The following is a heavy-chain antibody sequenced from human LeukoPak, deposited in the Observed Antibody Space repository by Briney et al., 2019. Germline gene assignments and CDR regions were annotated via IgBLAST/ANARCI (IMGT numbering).Heavy chain of an antibody. Sequence: GESLRLSCIGSGMNNYWMTWVRQAPGKGLESVANINKDGSEKYYLDSVKGRITISRDNIKNSVFLQLNSLRAEDTGIYYCATDLNWVSHWGQGTLVTVSS. D-gene: IGHD3-16*01. CDR1: GMNNYW. J-gene: IGHJ4*02. CDR3: ATDLNWVSH. CDR2: INKDGSEK. V-gene: IGHV3-7*01.